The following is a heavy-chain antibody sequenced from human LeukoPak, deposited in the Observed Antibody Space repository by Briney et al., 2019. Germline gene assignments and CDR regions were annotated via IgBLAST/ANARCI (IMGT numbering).Heavy chain of an antibody. CDR2: ISAYNGNT. CDR3: ARDGEEDGGTLPFDY. Sequence: ASVKVSCKASGYTFTSYGISWVRQAPGQGLEWMGWISAYNGNTNYAQKLQGRVTMNTDTSTSTAYMELRSLRSNDTAVYSCARDGEEDGGTLPFDYWGQGTLVTVSS. D-gene: IGHD4-23*01. J-gene: IGHJ4*02. V-gene: IGHV1-18*01. CDR1: GYTFTSYG.